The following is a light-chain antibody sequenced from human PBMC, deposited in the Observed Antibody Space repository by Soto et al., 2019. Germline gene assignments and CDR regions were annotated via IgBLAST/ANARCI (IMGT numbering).Light chain of an antibody. CDR2: DAS. CDR1: QSVSSN. J-gene: IGKJ1*01. Sequence: EIVMTQSPATLSVSLGESATFSCGASQSVSSNLAWYQQKPGQVPRLLIYDASTRATAIPARFSGSGSGIEFTLTISSLQSEDFAVYYCQQYNNWLWTFGQGTKVDIK. CDR3: QQYNNWLWT. V-gene: IGKV3-15*01.